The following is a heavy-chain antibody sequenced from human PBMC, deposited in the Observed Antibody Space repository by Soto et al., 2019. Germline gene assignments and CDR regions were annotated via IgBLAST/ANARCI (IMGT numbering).Heavy chain of an antibody. Sequence: QVTLKESGPVLVKPTETLTLTCTVSGFSLSNARMGVSWIRQPPGKALEWLAHIFSNDEKSYSTSLKSRPTICKDTSKSQVVLTMTNMDPVDTAKYYCARIWGAADFWSGYYTYNWFDPWGQGTLVTVSS. CDR2: IFSNDEK. D-gene: IGHD3-3*01. CDR3: ARIWGAADFWSGYYTYNWFDP. J-gene: IGHJ5*02. V-gene: IGHV2-26*01. CDR1: GFSLSNARMG.